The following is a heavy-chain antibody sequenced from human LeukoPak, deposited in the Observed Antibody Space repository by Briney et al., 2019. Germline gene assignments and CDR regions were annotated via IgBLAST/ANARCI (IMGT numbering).Heavy chain of an antibody. CDR1: GFTFSSYG. CDR2: IWYDGSNK. D-gene: IGHD3-10*01. CDR3: AREPLGEVYYYYYGMDV. V-gene: IGHV3-33*08. Sequence: GGSLRLSCAASGFTFSSYGMHWVRQAPGKGLEWVAVIWYDGSNKYYADSVKGRFTISRDNSKNTLYLQMNSLRAEDTAVYYCAREPLGEVYYYYYGMDVWGQGTTVTVSS. J-gene: IGHJ6*02.